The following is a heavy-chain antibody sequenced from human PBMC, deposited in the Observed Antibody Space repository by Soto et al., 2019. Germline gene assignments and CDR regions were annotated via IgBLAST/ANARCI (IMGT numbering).Heavy chain of an antibody. CDR2: ISSSSSYI. V-gene: IGHV3-21*01. Sequence: GGSLRLSCAASGFTFSSYSMNWVRQAPGKGLEWVSSISSSSSYIYYADSVKGRFTISRDNAKNSLYLQMNSLRAEDTAVYYCARDRLPAIDYYYYYGMDVWGQGTTVTVSS. D-gene: IGHD2-15*01. J-gene: IGHJ6*02. CDR3: ARDRLPAIDYYYYYGMDV. CDR1: GFTFSSYS.